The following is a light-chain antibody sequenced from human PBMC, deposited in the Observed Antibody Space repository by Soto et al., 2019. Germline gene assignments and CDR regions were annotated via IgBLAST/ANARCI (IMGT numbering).Light chain of an antibody. Sequence: QSVLTHPASVSGSPGQSITISCTRTSSDVGTYNYVSWYQQHPGKAPKVMIYEVTYRPSGVSNRFSGSKSGNTASLTISGLQAEDEAEYYCSSYTGSSTLYVFGTGTKGTVL. J-gene: IGLJ1*01. CDR3: SSYTGSSTLYV. V-gene: IGLV2-14*01. CDR2: EVT. CDR1: SSDVGTYNY.